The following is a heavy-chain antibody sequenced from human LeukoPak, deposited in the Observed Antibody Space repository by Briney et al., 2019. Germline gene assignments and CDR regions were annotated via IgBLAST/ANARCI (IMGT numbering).Heavy chain of an antibody. CDR3: AELGITMIGGV. D-gene: IGHD3-10*02. V-gene: IGHV3-23*01. CDR1: GFTFSTFA. Sequence: GGSLRLSCAASGFTFSTFAMIWVRRPPGKGLEWVSSIFPSGGEIHYADSVRGRFTISRDNSKSTLYLQMNSLRAEDTAVYYCAELGITMIGGVWGKGTTVTISS. CDR2: IFPSGGEI. J-gene: IGHJ6*04.